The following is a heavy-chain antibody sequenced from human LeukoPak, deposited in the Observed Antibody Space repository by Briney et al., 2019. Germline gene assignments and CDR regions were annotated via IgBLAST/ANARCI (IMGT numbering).Heavy chain of an antibody. CDR2: INPNSGGT. CDR3: ASDYYYDSSGYYYFDY. J-gene: IGHJ4*02. D-gene: IGHD3-22*01. CDR1: GYTFTGHY. V-gene: IGHV1-2*02. Sequence: GASVKVSCQASGYTFTGHYIHWVRQAPGQGLEWMGWINPNSGGTNYAQKFQGRVTMTRDTSISTAYMELSRLRSDDTAVYYCASDYYYDSSGYYYFDYWGQGTLVTVSS.